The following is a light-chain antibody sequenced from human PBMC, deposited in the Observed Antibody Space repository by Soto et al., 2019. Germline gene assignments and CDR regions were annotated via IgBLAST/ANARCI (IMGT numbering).Light chain of an antibody. J-gene: IGKJ3*01. CDR3: QQDDSSLMT. CDR1: QSINRY. V-gene: IGKV3-20*01. Sequence: LSQSPGAVSLSKGQRTTLTCRASQSINRYLAWYHQKPGQAPRLLIYVASNMASGIPDRFTGSGSGTDFTLTINSLEPEDFALYYCQQDDSSLMTFGHGTIVDI. CDR2: VAS.